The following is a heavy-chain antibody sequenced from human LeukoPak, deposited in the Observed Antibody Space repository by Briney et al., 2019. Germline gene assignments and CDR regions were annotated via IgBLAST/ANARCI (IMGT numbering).Heavy chain of an antibody. CDR3: ARVDSGSYPGGY. CDR2: IYYSGST. Sequence: PSETLSLTCTVSGGSISSSSYYWGWIRQPPGKGLEWIGSIYYSGSTFYNPSLKSRVTISVDTSKNQFSLKLSSVTAADTSVYYCARVDSGSYPGGYWGQGTLVTVSS. D-gene: IGHD1-26*01. CDR1: GGSISSSSYY. J-gene: IGHJ4*02. V-gene: IGHV4-39*01.